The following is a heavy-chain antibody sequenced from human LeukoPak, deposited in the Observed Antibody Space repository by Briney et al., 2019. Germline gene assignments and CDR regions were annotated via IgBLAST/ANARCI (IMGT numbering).Heavy chain of an antibody. Sequence: GGSLRLSCAASGFTFSSYSMNWVRQAPGKGLEWVSSISSSSSYIYYADSVKGRFTISRDNAKNSLYLQMNSLRAEDTAVYYCARPSFGYCSGGSCYFGYMDVWGKGTTVTVSS. J-gene: IGHJ6*03. CDR2: ISSSSSYI. CDR1: GFTFSSYS. V-gene: IGHV3-21*01. CDR3: ARPSFGYCSGGSCYFGYMDV. D-gene: IGHD2-15*01.